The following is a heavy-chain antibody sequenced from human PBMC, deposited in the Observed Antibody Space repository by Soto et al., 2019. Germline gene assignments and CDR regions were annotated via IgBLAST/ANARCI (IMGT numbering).Heavy chain of an antibody. Sequence: PGGSLRLSCAASGFTFDDYAMHWVRQAPGKGLEWVTGISWNSGSIGYADSVKGRFTISRDNAKNSLYLQMNSLRAEDTALYYCAKDIKSYGDYVGLGAFDIWGQGTMVTVSS. CDR3: AKDIKSYGDYVGLGAFDI. J-gene: IGHJ3*02. CDR2: ISWNSGSI. D-gene: IGHD4-17*01. V-gene: IGHV3-9*01. CDR1: GFTFDDYA.